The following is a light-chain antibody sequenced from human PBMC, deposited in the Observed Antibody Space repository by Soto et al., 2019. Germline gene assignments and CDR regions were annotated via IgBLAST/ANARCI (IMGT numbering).Light chain of an antibody. CDR3: QQRRA. CDR2: DAS. Sequence: EIVLTQSPATLSLSPGERATLSFRASQSVSSYLSWYQQKPGQAPRLLIYDASNRATGIPARFSGSGSGTDFTLTIRSLEPEDFAVYYCQQRRAFGPGTRLEIK. J-gene: IGKJ5*01. CDR1: QSVSSY. V-gene: IGKV3-11*01.